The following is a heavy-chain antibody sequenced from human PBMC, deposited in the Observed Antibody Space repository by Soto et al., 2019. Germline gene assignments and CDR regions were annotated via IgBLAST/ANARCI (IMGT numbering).Heavy chain of an antibody. CDR1: GFSFSSYA. CDR3: AKDPPQTGTTFDY. V-gene: IGHV3-23*01. J-gene: IGHJ4*02. Sequence: PGGSLRLSCAASGFSFSSYAMSWVRQAPGKGLEWVSTITGSGGGTYYAGSVKGRFTISRDNSKNSLYLQMNSLGAEDTAVYFCAKDPPQTGTTFDYWGQGTLVTVSS. CDR2: ITGSGGGT. D-gene: IGHD1-1*01.